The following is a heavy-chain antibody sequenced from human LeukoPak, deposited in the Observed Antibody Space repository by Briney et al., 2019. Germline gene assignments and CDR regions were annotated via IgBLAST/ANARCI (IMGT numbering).Heavy chain of an antibody. Sequence: GGSLRLSCVASGFTFSSYGMHWVRQAPGKGLEWVAVIWYGGSNKYYADSVKGRFTISRDNSKNTLYLQMNSLRAEDTAVYYCAKDLDSSGLDYWGQGTLVTVSS. D-gene: IGHD3/OR15-3a*01. CDR1: GFTFSSYG. CDR2: IWYGGSNK. CDR3: AKDLDSSGLDY. J-gene: IGHJ4*02. V-gene: IGHV3-30*02.